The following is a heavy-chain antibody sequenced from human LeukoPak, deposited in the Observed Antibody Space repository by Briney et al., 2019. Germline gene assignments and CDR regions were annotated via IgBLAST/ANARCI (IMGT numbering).Heavy chain of an antibody. J-gene: IGHJ4*02. CDR3: ARDVANWNLHFDY. V-gene: IGHV3-30-3*01. D-gene: IGHD1-7*01. Sequence: PGGSLRLSCAASGFTFSSYAMHWVRQAPGKGLEWVAVISYDGSNKYYADSVKGRFTISRDNSKNTLYLQMNSLRAEDTAVYYCARDVANWNLHFDYWGQGTLVTVSS. CDR2: ISYDGSNK. CDR1: GFTFSSYA.